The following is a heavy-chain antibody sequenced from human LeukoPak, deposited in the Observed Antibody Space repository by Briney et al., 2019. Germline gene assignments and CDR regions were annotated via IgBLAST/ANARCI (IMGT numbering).Heavy chain of an antibody. CDR2: FDPDDGAR. CDR3: ASDRTMTTVTSGQSWDDP. D-gene: IGHD4-17*01. J-gene: IGHJ5*02. V-gene: IGHV1-24*01. CDR1: GYSLTALA. Sequence: GASVKVSCKVSGYSLTALAIHWVRQAPGKGLEWMGRFDPDDGARIYSQRFQDRFLMTEDPSSDTAYMELSGLRSGDTAVYFCASDRTMTTVTSGQSWDDPWGQGTLVTVSS.